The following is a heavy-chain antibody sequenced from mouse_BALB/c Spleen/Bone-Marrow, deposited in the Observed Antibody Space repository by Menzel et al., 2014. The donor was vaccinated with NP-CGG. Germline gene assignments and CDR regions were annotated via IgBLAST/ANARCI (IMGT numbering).Heavy chain of an antibody. CDR2: IDPANGNT. D-gene: IGHD1-1*01. CDR3: ARYRYYGSSYAMDY. V-gene: IGHV14-3*02. J-gene: IGHJ4*01. Sequence: VQLKESEAELVKPGASVKLSCTASGFNIKDTYMYWVKQRPEQGLEWIGRIDPANGNTKYDPKFQGKATITADTSSNTAYLQLSSLTSEDTAVYYCARYRYYGSSYAMDYWGQGTSVTVSS. CDR1: GFNIKDTY.